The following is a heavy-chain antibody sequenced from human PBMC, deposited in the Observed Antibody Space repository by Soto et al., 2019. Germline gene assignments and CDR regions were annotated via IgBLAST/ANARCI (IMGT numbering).Heavy chain of an antibody. Sequence: ASETLSLTCTVSGGSISSGGHHWSWIRQHPAKGLGWIGHIYYSGTTYYNPSLKSRATISAETSENQLSLKLISVTAADTAAYFCARLMATRWFDPWGQGTPVTVSS. CDR1: GGSISSGGHH. V-gene: IGHV4-31*03. J-gene: IGHJ5*02. CDR3: ARLMATRWFDP. CDR2: IYYSGTT.